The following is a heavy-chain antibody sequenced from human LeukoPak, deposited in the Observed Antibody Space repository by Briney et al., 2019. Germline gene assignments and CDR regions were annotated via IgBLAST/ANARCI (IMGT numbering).Heavy chain of an antibody. V-gene: IGHV1-18*01. J-gene: IGHJ4*02. D-gene: IGHD2-15*01. CDR2: VNAYNGNT. CDR1: GYTFTSSG. CDR3: ARGVRVVAPLDY. Sequence: GASVKVSCKASGYTFTSSGIRWVRQAPGQGREWRGWVNAYNGNTNYAQKFQARVTMTTDTSTSTVSMELRSLRSDDRAVYYCARGVRVVAPLDYWGQGTLVTVSS.